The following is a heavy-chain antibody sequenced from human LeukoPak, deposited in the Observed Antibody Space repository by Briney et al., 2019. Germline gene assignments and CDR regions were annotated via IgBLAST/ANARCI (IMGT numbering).Heavy chain of an antibody. CDR3: ASLITIFGVVMVNWFDP. Sequence: PSETLSLTCTVSGGSISSSSYYWGWIRQPPGKGLEWIGSIYYSGSTYYNPSLKSRVTISVDTSKNQFSLKLSSVTVADTAAYYCASLITIFGVVMVNWFDPWGQGTLVTVSS. D-gene: IGHD3-3*01. V-gene: IGHV4-39*07. CDR1: GGSISSSSYY. J-gene: IGHJ5*02. CDR2: IYYSGST.